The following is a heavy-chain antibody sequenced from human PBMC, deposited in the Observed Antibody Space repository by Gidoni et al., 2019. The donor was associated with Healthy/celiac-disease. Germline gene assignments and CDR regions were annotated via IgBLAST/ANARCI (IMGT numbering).Heavy chain of an antibody. J-gene: IGHJ6*02. CDR1: GGSFSGYY. CDR3: ARSDQRSTNLSPELVPAANGVGRYYGMDV. CDR2: INHSGST. V-gene: IGHV4-34*01. Sequence: QVQLQQWGAGLLKPSETLSLTCAVYGGSFSGYYWSWIRQPPRQGLEWIGEINHSGSTNYNPSLKSRVTISVDTSKNQFSLKLSSVTAADTAVYYCARSDQRSTNLSPELVPAANGVGRYYGMDVWGQGTTVTVSS. D-gene: IGHD2-2*01.